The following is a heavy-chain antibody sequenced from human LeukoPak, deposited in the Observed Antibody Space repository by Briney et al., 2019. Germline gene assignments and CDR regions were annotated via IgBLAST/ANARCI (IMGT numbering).Heavy chain of an antibody. V-gene: IGHV1-2*02. CDR2: INPNSGGT. Sequence: WASVTVSCKASGYTFTSYDINWVRQAPGQGLEWMGWINPNSGGTNYAQKFQGRVTMTRDTSISTAYMELSRLRSDDTAVYYCARLRIGTGGYDYWGQGTLVTVSS. CDR1: GYTFTSYD. D-gene: IGHD7-27*01. CDR3: ARLRIGTGGYDY. J-gene: IGHJ4*02.